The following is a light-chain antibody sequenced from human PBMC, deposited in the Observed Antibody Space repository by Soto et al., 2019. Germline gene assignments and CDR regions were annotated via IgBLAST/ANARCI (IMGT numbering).Light chain of an antibody. V-gene: IGLV1-40*01. J-gene: IGLJ1*01. Sequence: QPVLTQPPSVSGAPGQRVTISCTGSSSNIGAGYDVHWYQQLPGTAPKLLIYANTNRPSGVPDRISGSKSGTSASLAITGLQADDEADYYGQSYDSSLTLRVFGTGTKVTVL. CDR3: QSYDSSLTLRV. CDR2: ANT. CDR1: SSNIGAGYD.